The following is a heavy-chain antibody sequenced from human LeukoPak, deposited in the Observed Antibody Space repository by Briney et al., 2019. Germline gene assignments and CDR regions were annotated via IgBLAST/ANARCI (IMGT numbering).Heavy chain of an antibody. J-gene: IGHJ6*03. CDR3: ARVVRDGDYRLGLYYYYMDV. CDR1: GGTFSSYA. CDR2: IIPIFGTT. D-gene: IGHD4-17*01. V-gene: IGHV1-69*06. Sequence: SVKVSCKASGGTFSSYAISWARQAPGQGLEWMGGIIPIFGTTNYAQKFQDRVTITADKSTSTAYMELSSLRAEDSAVFYCARVVRDGDYRLGLYYYYMDVWGKGTTVTISS.